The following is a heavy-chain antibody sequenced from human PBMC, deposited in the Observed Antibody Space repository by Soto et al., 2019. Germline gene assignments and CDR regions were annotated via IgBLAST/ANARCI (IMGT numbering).Heavy chain of an antibody. D-gene: IGHD6-13*01. J-gene: IGHJ6*02. CDR3: ARVRPQQLVGYYYYGMDV. V-gene: IGHV1-18*01. CDR1: GYTFTSYG. CDR2: IGAYNGNT. Sequence: ASVKVSCKASGYTFTSYGISWVRQAPGQGLEWMGWIGAYNGNTNYAQKLQGRVTMTTDTSTSTAYMELRSLRSADTAVYYCARVRPQQLVGYYYYGMDVWGQGTTVTVSS.